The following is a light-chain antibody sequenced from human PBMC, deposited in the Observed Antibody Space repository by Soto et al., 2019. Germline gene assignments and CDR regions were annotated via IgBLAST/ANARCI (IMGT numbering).Light chain of an antibody. CDR2: NDD. Sequence: QSVLTQPPAASGTPGQSVTISCSGSSSNIGSNIVDWYVQLPGTAPKLLIYNDDQRPSGVPDRFSGSKSGTSASLAISGLQSEDEADYYCAAWDDSLRAVVFGGGAQLTVL. CDR3: AAWDDSLRAVV. J-gene: IGLJ2*01. CDR1: SSNIGSNI. V-gene: IGLV1-44*01.